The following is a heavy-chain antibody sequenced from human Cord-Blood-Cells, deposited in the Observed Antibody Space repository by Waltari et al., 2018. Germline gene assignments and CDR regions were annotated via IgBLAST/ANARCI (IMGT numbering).Heavy chain of an antibody. CDR2: IRSKANSYAT. CDR1: GFTFSGSA. Sequence: EVQLVESGGGLVQPGGSLKLSCAASGFTFSGSAMHWVRQASGKGLEWVGRIRSKANSYATAYAASVKGRFTISRDDSKNTAYLQMNSLKTEDTAVYYCTSPEGDYYYYYGMDVWGQGTTVTVSS. CDR3: TSPEGDYYYYYGMDV. V-gene: IGHV3-73*02. J-gene: IGHJ6*02. D-gene: IGHD2-21*02.